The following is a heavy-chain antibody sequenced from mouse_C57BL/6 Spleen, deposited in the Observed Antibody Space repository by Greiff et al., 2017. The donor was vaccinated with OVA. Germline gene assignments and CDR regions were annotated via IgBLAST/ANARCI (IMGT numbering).Heavy chain of an antibody. J-gene: IGHJ4*01. Sequence: QVQLKESGPGLVQPSQSLSITCTVSGFSLTSYGVHWVRQSPGKGLEWLGVIWSGGSTDYNAAFISRLSISKDNSKSPVFFKMNSLQADDTAIYYCARAMVTTHYYAMDYWGQGTSVTVSS. CDR2: IWSGGST. V-gene: IGHV2-2*01. D-gene: IGHD2-2*01. CDR1: GFSLTSYG. CDR3: ARAMVTTHYYAMDY.